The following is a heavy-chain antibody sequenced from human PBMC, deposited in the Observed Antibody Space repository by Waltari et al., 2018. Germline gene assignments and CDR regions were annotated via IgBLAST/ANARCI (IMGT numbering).Heavy chain of an antibody. Sequence: QLQLQESGPGLVKSSETLSLTCTVSGGSISSSSYYWGWIRQPPGKGLEWIGSIYYSGSTYYNPSLKSRVTISVDTSKNQFSLKLSSVTAADTAVYYCASPIAAAGPDWYFDLWGRGTLVTVSS. D-gene: IGHD6-13*01. V-gene: IGHV4-39*07. CDR3: ASPIAAAGPDWYFDL. J-gene: IGHJ2*01. CDR2: IYYSGST. CDR1: GGSISSSSYY.